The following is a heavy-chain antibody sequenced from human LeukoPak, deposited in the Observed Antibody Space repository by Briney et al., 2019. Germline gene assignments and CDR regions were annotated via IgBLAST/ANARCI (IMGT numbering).Heavy chain of an antibody. CDR1: GFTFRSYA. J-gene: IGHJ5*02. CDR3: AKSGSTMLVTRFDP. CDR2: ISGGGGNT. D-gene: IGHD3-22*01. V-gene: IGHV3-23*01. Sequence: QPGGSLRLTCVASGFTFRSYAMSWVRQAPGKGLEWVSGISGGGGNTYYADSVKGRFTISRDNSKNTLYLQINSLRAEDTAVYYCAKSGSTMLVTRFDPWGQGTLVTVSS.